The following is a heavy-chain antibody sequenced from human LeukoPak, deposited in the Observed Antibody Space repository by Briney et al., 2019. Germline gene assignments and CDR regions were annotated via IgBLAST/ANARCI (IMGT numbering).Heavy chain of an antibody. Sequence: PGGSLRLSCAASGFTVSSNYMSWVRQAAGKGLEWVSVIYSGGSTYYADSVKGRFTISRDNSKNTLYLQMNSLRAEDTAVYYCARDPGGEWLRFDYWGQGTLVTVSS. CDR3: ARDPGGEWLRFDY. CDR2: IYSGGST. D-gene: IGHD5-12*01. J-gene: IGHJ4*02. CDR1: GFTVSSNY. V-gene: IGHV3-66*01.